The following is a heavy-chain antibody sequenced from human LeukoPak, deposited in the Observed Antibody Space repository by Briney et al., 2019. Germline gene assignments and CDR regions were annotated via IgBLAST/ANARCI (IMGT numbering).Heavy chain of an antibody. D-gene: IGHD1-26*01. CDR3: ARGKWELAWIFDY. J-gene: IGHJ4*02. V-gene: IGHV1-3*01. Sequence: KFQGRVTITRDTSASTAYMELSSLRSEDTAVYYCARGKWELAWIFDYWGQGTLVTVSS.